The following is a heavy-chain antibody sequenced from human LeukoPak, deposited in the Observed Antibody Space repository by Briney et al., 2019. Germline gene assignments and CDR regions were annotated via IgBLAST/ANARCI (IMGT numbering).Heavy chain of an antibody. V-gene: IGHV3-30-3*01. D-gene: IGHD6-6*01. CDR1: GFTFSSYA. CDR3: ARGEAKYSSSGGFDY. J-gene: IGHJ4*02. CDR2: ISYDGSNK. Sequence: GRSLRLSCAASGFTFSSYAMHWVRQAPGKGLEWVAVISYDGSNKYYADSVKGRFTISRDNSKNTLYLQMNSLRAEDTAVYYCARGEAKYSSSGGFDYWGQGTLVTVSS.